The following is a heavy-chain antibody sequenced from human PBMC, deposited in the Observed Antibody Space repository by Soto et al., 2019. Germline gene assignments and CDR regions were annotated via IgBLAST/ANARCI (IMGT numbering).Heavy chain of an antibody. V-gene: IGHV3-30*04. CDR1: GFTFSNYA. D-gene: IGHD3-10*01. J-gene: IGHJ4*02. Sequence: GGSLRLSCAASGFTFSNYAMHWVRQAPGKGLEWMAITSDDESRRYYADSVRGRFTIPRDNSKNTLYLEMNSLRDEDTAQFYCARGSGSGSFLIDYWGQGVLVTVSS. CDR2: TSDDESRR. CDR3: ARGSGSGSFLIDY.